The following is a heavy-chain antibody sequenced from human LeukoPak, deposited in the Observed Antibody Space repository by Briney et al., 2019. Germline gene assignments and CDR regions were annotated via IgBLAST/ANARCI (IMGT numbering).Heavy chain of an antibody. V-gene: IGHV3-33*01. J-gene: IGHJ4*02. CDR2: IWNDGSNK. CDR1: GFTFSPFG. CDR3: ASDHCRGCSFDY. D-gene: IGHD6-19*01. Sequence: GGSLRLSCAASGFTFSPFGIHWVRQAPGKGLEWVAAIWNDGSNKYYADSVKGRFPMSRDNSKNTLCLQINSLRAEDTAVYYCASDHCRGCSFDYWGQGTLVTVSS.